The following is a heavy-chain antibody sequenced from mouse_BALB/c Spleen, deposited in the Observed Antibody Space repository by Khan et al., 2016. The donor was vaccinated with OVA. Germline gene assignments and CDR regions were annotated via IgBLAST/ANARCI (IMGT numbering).Heavy chain of an antibody. J-gene: IGHJ3*01. V-gene: IGHV1-5*01. CDR3: TGRNYGGWFAY. CDR2: IYPGNSDT. D-gene: IGHD1-1*01. CDR1: GYSFSSYW. Sequence: DVKLQESGTVLARPGASVKMSCKASGYSFSSYWMHWVKQRPGQGLEWIGAIYPGNSDTSYNQKFKGKATLTAVTSASTAYMELSSLTHEDSAVFYWTGRNYGGWFAYWGQGTLVTVSA.